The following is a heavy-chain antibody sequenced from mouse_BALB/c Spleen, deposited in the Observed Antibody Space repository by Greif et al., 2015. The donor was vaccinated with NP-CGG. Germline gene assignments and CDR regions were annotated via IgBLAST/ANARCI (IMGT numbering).Heavy chain of an antibody. CDR3: TGEDDGYYGY. Sequence: EVMLVESGGGLVEPGGSLKLSCATSGFTFSSYTMSWVRQTPEKRLEWVATISSGGSYTYYPDSVKGRFTISRDNAKNTLYLQMSSLKSEDTAMYYCTGEDDGYYGYWGQGTTLTVSS. V-gene: IGHV5-6-4*01. J-gene: IGHJ2*01. CDR1: GFTFSSYT. CDR2: ISSGGSYT. D-gene: IGHD2-3*01.